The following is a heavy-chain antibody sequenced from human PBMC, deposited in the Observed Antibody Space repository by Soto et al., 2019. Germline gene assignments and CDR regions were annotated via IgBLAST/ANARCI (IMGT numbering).Heavy chain of an antibody. D-gene: IGHD2-8*02. J-gene: IGHJ4*02. V-gene: IGHV4-39*02. CDR3: ARDKITGLFEY. CDR2: IYYSGST. CDR1: GGSISSSSYY. Sequence: SETLSLTCTVSGGSISSSSYYWGWIRQPPGKGLEWIGSIYYSGSTYYNPSLKSRVTISVDTSKNQFSLKLTSVTAADTAVYYCARDKITGLFEYWGQGTLVTVSS.